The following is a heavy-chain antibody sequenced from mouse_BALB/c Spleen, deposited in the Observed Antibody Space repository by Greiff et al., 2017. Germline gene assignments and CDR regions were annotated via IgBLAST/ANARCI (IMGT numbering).Heavy chain of an antibody. V-gene: IGHV1-74*01. CDR3: AGYGNLYAMDY. CDR2: IDPSDSET. D-gene: IGHD2-10*02. J-gene: IGHJ4*01. CDR1: GYSFTSYW. Sequence: VQLQQSGPQLVRPGASVKISCKASGYSFTSYWMHWVKQRPGQGLEWIGMIDPSDSETRLNQKFKDKATLTVDKSSSTAYMQLSSPTSEDSAVYYCAGYGNLYAMDYWGQGTSVTVSS.